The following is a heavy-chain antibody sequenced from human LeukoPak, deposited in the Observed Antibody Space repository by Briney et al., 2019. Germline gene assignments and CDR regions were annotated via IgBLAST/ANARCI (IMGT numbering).Heavy chain of an antibody. V-gene: IGHV3-48*04. D-gene: IGHD5-18*01. CDR1: GFTFSGYS. J-gene: IGHJ4*02. Sequence: GGSLRLSCAASGFTFSGYSMNWVRQAPGKGLEWISYISSSGSTIDYADSVKGRFTISRDNAKNSLYLQMNSLRAEDTAVYYCSRLRGYSYGYGDYWGQGTLVTVSS. CDR2: ISSSGSTI. CDR3: SRLRGYSYGYGDY.